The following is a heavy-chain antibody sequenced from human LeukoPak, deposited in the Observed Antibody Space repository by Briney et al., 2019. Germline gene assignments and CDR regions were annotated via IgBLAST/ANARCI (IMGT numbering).Heavy chain of an antibody. V-gene: IGHV3-74*01. J-gene: IGHJ4*02. Sequence: GGSLRLSCAASGFTFRSYWMHWVRHAPGKGLVWFSRINTEGTSTTYADFVKGRFTISRDNAKNTLYLQMNSLRAEDTAVYYCAKDGGGYDTSGYYYGDYWGQGTLVTVSS. CDR2: INTEGTST. CDR3: AKDGGGYDTSGYYYGDY. CDR1: GFTFRSYW. D-gene: IGHD3-22*01.